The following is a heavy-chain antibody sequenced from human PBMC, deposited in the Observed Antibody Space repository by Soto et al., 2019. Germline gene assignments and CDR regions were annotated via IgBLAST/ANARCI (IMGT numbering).Heavy chain of an antibody. CDR1: YT. V-gene: IGHV3-30-3*01. CDR3: ARTGGDYYDSSGYYYHYYGMDG. D-gene: IGHD3-22*01. Sequence: YTMHGVRKDTGKGLEWVAVISYDGSNKYYADSVKGRFTISRDNSKNTLYLQMNSLRAEDTAVYYCARTGGDYYDSSGYYYHYYGMDGWGQGTTVTVSS. CDR2: ISYDGSNK. J-gene: IGHJ6*02.